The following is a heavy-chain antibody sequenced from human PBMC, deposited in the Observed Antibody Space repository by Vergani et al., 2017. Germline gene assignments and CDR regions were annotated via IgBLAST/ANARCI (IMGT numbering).Heavy chain of an antibody. D-gene: IGHD3-22*01. Sequence: QITLKESGPTLVKPTQTLTLTCTFSGFSLSTSGVGVGWIRQPPGKALAWLAHIFSNDEKSYSTSLKSRLTISKDTSKSQVVLTMTNMDPVDTATYYCARITDSSGSYYYYGMDVWGQGTTVTVSS. CDR2: IFSNDEK. CDR1: GFSLSTSGVG. V-gene: IGHV2-26*01. J-gene: IGHJ6*02. CDR3: ARITDSSGSYYYYGMDV.